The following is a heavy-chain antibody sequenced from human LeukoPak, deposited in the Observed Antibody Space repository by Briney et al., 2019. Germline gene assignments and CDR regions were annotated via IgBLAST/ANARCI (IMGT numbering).Heavy chain of an antibody. CDR1: GFTFSSYG. J-gene: IGHJ4*02. V-gene: IGHV3-23*01. CDR2: ISGSGGST. CDR3: ARSGPHDVQVKTRNYDY. D-gene: IGHD2-8*02. Sequence: GGSLRLSCAASGFTFSSYGMSWVRQAPGKGLEWVSAISGSGGSTYYADSVKGRFTISRDNAKNSLYLQLNSLRVEDTAVYYCARSGPHDVQVKTRNYDYWGQGTRVTVSS.